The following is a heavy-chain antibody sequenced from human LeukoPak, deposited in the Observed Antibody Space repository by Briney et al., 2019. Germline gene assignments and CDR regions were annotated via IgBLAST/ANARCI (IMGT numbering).Heavy chain of an antibody. V-gene: IGHV4-34*01. CDR3: ARGDYGDYKGDRFYP. D-gene: IGHD4-17*01. J-gene: IGHJ5*02. CDR1: GGSFSGYY. Sequence: SETLSLTCVVSGGSFSGYYWSWIRQPPGKGLEWIAEINHSGSTNYNPSLQSRVTISVNTSKAQVSLKLNSMTAADTAVYFCARGDYGDYKGDRFYPWGQGTLVTVSS. CDR2: INHSGST.